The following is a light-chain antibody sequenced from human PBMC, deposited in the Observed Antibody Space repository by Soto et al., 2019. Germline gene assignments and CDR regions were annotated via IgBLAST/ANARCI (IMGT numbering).Light chain of an antibody. CDR2: DVS. CDR1: SSDFGAYNY. Sequence: QSALTQPASVSGSLGQSITISCTGTSSDFGAYNYVSWYQQHPGKAPKLMIYDVSYRPSGVSNRFSGSKSGNTASLTISGLQAEDEADYYCSSYTTTSTLYVFGTGTKVTVL. J-gene: IGLJ1*01. CDR3: SSYTTTSTLYV. V-gene: IGLV2-14*01.